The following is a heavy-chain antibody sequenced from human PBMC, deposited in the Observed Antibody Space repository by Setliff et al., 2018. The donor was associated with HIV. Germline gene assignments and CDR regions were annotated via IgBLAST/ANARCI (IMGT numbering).Heavy chain of an antibody. V-gene: IGHV1-24*01. CDR1: GYTLAEIS. J-gene: IGHJ4*02. CDR3: ATITFYYDSSGSQNKKSYFFDY. D-gene: IGHD3-22*01. CDR2: FDPEDGEK. Sequence: GASVKVSCQVSGYTLAEISMHWVRQAPGKGLEWMGGFDPEDGEKVYAQRFQGTVTMTEDTSTDTAYMELTSLTSEDTAVYYCATITFYYDSSGSQNKKSYFFDYWGQGTLVTVSS.